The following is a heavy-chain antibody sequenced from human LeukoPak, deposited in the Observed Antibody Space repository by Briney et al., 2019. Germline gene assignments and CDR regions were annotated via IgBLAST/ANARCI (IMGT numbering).Heavy chain of an antibody. CDR3: ARVKGAGKGYYGMDV. CDR2: IYPGDSDT. J-gene: IGHJ6*02. CDR1: GYSFTSYW. Sequence: GESLKISCKGSGYSFTSYWISWVRQMPGKGLEWMGIIYPGDSDTRYSPSFQGQVTISADKSISTAYLQWSSLKASDTAMYYCARVKGAGKGYYGMDVWGQGTTVTVSS. D-gene: IGHD6-19*01. V-gene: IGHV5-51*01.